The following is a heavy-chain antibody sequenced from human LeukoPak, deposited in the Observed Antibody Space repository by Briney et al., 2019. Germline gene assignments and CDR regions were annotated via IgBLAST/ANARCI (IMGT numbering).Heavy chain of an antibody. CDR1: GFTFSSYA. D-gene: IGHD2-15*01. J-gene: IGHJ4*02. Sequence: GGSLRLSCAASGFTFSSYAMNWVRQAPGKGLEWVSGISGHGGNTYYADSVRGRFTISRDNSKNTLYLQMNSLRAEDSAVYYCVTSYCSGGSCYSASGYWGQGTLVTVSS. V-gene: IGHV3-23*01. CDR2: ISGHGGNT. CDR3: VTSYCSGGSCYSASGY.